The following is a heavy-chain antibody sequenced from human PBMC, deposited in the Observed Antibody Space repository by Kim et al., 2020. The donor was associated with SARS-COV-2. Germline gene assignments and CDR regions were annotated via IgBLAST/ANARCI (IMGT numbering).Heavy chain of an antibody. D-gene: IGHD3-10*01. CDR2: ISYDGSKK. CDR1: GFTFSSNG. Sequence: GGSPRLSCAASGFTFSSNGMHWVRQSPGKGLEWVAVISYDGSKKYYTDSVKGRFTISRDNSKNTLSLQMNSLRAEDTAVYYCARDDYYFDSGSGNFAYWGQGTLVTVSS. J-gene: IGHJ4*02. CDR3: ARDDYYFDSGSGNFAY. V-gene: IGHV3-33*05.